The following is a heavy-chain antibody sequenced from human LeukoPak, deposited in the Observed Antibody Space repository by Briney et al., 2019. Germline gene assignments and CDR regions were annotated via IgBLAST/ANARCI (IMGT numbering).Heavy chain of an antibody. D-gene: IGHD3-10*01. CDR2: IYTSGST. J-gene: IGHJ4*02. V-gene: IGHV4-61*02. CDR1: GGSISSGLYY. CDR3: ARDYGSGSYSQFDY. Sequence: PSETLSLTCTVSGGSISSGLYYWSWIRQPAGKGLEWIGRIYTSGSTNYNPSLKSRVTISVDTSKNQFSLRLSSVTAADTAVYYCARDYGSGSYSQFDYWGQGTLVTVSS.